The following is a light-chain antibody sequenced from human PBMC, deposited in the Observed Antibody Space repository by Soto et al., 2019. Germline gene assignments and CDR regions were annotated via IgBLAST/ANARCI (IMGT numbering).Light chain of an antibody. CDR2: DNS. CDR3: QSYDSSLCYV. J-gene: IGLJ1*01. Sequence: QSVLTQPPSVSGAPGQRVTISCTGSSSNIGGDYDVYWYQQLPGTAPKLLIYDNSNRPSGVPDRFSGSKSGTSASLAIAGLDDEDEADYCCQSYDSSLCYVFGAGTKLTVL. CDR1: SSNIGGDYD. V-gene: IGLV1-40*01.